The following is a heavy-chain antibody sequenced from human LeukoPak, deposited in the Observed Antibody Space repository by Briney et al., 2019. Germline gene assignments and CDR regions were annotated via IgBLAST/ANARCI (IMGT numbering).Heavy chain of an antibody. CDR3: ARADSSGWFGAFDI. J-gene: IGHJ3*02. D-gene: IGHD6-19*01. CDR2: IYTSGST. CDR1: GGSISSYY. V-gene: IGHV4-4*07. Sequence: PSETLSLTCTVSGGSISSYYWSWIRQPAGKGLEWIGRIYTSGSTNYNPSLKSRVTMSVDTSKNQFSLKLSSVTAADTAVYYCARADSSGWFGAFDIWGQGTMVTVSS.